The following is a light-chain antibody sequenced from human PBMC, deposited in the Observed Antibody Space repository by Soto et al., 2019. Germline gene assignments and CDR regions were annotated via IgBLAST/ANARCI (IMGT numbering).Light chain of an antibody. CDR1: QSVGSY. V-gene: IGKV3-11*01. J-gene: IGKJ5*01. CDR3: QQRNTWPPVT. CDR2: DIS. Sequence: TLLKHSPATLSLSPGERATLPCRASQSVGSYFAWYQQKPGQTPRLLIDDISYRATGIPARFSGSGSGTDFTLTISSLEPEDFAVYYCQQRNTWPPVTFGQGTRLEI.